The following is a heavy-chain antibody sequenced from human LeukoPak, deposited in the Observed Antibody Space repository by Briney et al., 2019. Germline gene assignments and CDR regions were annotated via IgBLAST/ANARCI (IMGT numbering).Heavy chain of an antibody. CDR2: IYTNENT. V-gene: IGHV4-4*07. D-gene: IGHD6-19*01. CDR3: ARSSDSSGYYGGGIIDY. Sequence: SETLSLTCAVSGGSISIYYWNWIRQPAGKGLEWIGRIYTNENTFFNPSLKSRVTMSVDTSKNQFSLQLTSVTAADAAVYYCARSSDSSGYYGGGIIDYWGQGTLVTVSS. J-gene: IGHJ4*02. CDR1: GGSISIYY.